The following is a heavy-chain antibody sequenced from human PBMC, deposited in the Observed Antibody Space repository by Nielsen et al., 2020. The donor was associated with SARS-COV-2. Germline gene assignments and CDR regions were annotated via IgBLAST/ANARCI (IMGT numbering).Heavy chain of an antibody. CDR2: ITSDGSST. D-gene: IGHD3-10*01. J-gene: IGHJ4*01. Sequence: GESLNISCAASGFTFSSYWMHWVRQAPGKGLVWVSRITSDGSSTSYADSVKGRFTISRDNAKNTLYLQMNSLRAEDTAVYYCASLIGYGSGNFFDYWGQGTLVTVSS. CDR1: GFTFSSYW. CDR3: ASLIGYGSGNFFDY. V-gene: IGHV3-74*01.